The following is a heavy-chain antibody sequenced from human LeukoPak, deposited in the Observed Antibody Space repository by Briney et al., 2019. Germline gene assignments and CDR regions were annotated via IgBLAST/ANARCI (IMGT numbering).Heavy chain of an antibody. D-gene: IGHD3-22*01. V-gene: IGHV4-34*01. CDR2: INHSGST. Sequence: SETLSLTCAVYGVSFSGYYWSWIRQPPGKGLEWIGEINHSGSTNYNPSLKSRVTISVDTSKNQFSLKLSSVTAADTAVYYCARGVGDYYDSSGPPDYWGQGTLVTVSS. CDR1: GVSFSGYY. J-gene: IGHJ4*02. CDR3: ARGVGDYYDSSGPPDY.